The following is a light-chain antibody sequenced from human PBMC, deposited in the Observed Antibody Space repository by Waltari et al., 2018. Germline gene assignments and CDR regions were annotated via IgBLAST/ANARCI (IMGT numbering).Light chain of an antibody. CDR2: TSD. Sequence: QSVLTQPPSASGTPGPRVTISCSGSSSNIGSNYVYWYQQLPGTAPKPLIYTSDQRPSGVPDRFSGSKSGTSAALAISGLRSEDEADYYCAAWDDSLSGRVFGGGTKLTVL. J-gene: IGLJ3*02. CDR3: AAWDDSLSGRV. CDR1: SSNIGSNY. V-gene: IGLV1-47*01.